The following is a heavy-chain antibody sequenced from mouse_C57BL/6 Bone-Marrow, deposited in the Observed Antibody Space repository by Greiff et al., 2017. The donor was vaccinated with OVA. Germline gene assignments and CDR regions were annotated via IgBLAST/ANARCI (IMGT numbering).Heavy chain of an antibody. J-gene: IGHJ2*03. CDR2: IDPSDSYT. CDR3: ARGGTGYFDY. CDR1: GYTFTSYW. D-gene: IGHD4-1*01. Sequence: QVQLKQPGAELVRPGTSVKLSCKASGYTFTSYWMHWVKQRPGQGLEWIGVIDPSDSYTKYNQKFKGKATLTVNTSSSTAYKRLSSLTSEDSAVYYCARGGTGYFDYWGQGTRLTVSS. V-gene: IGHV1-59*01.